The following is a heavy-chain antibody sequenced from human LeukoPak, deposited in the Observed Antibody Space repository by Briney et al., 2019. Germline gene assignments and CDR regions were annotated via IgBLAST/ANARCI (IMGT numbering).Heavy chain of an antibody. CDR2: ISGSGGST. V-gene: IGHV3-23*01. Sequence: PGRSLRLSCAASGVTFSSYAMSWVRQAPGKGLEWGSAISGSGGSTYYADSVKGRFTTSRDNSKNTLYLQMNNLTAEDTAVSYCAIFPRSPAGGPWVYWGRGTLVTVSS. CDR1: GVTFSSYA. D-gene: IGHD2-21*01. CDR3: AIFPRSPAGGPWVY. J-gene: IGHJ4*02.